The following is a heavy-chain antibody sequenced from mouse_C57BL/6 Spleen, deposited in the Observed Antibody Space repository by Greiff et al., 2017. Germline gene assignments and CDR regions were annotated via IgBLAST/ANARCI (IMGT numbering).Heavy chain of an antibody. CDR2: ISYSGST. V-gene: IGHV3-1*01. Sequence: EVQLQQSGPGMVKPSQSLSLTCTVTGYSITSGYDWHWIRHFPGNKLEWMGYISYSGSTNYNPSLKSRISITHDTSKNHFFLKLNSVTTEDTATYYCARGDENYFDYWGQGTTLTVSS. CDR3: ARGDENYFDY. J-gene: IGHJ2*01. CDR1: GYSITSGYD.